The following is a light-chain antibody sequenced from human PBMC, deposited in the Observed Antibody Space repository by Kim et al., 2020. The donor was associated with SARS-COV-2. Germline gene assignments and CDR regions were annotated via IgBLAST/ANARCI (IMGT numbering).Light chain of an antibody. J-gene: IGKJ4*01. V-gene: IGKV1-33*01. CDR2: DAS. CDR1: QDITKY. CDR3: QQYDNLPLT. Sequence: DIQMTQSPSSLSASVGDRVTITCQASQDITKYLSWYQQKPEKAPNLLIYDASNLDTGVPSRFSGGGSGTDFTFTISSLQPEDAATYYCQQYDNLPLTFGGGTKVDIK.